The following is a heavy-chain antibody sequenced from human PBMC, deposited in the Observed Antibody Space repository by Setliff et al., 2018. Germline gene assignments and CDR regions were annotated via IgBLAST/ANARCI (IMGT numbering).Heavy chain of an antibody. CDR2: MNPNSGNT. CDR1: GYTFTSYD. CDR3: ARGNPGGEWLLYYYYYYMDV. D-gene: IGHD3-3*01. J-gene: IGHJ6*03. Sequence: ASVKVSCKASGYTFTSYDINWVRQATGQGLEWMGWMNPNSGNTGYAQKFQGRVTITRNTSISTAYMELSSLRSEDTAVYYCARGNPGGEWLLYYYYYYMDVWGKGTTVTVYS. V-gene: IGHV1-8*03.